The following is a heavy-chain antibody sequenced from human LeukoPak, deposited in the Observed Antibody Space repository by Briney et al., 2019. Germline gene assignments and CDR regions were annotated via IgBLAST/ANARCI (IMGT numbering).Heavy chain of an antibody. V-gene: IGHV1-8*01. CDR2: MNPNSGTV. J-gene: IGHJ4*02. D-gene: IGHD7-27*01. CDR3: TRGASDYWGENYFDY. Sequence: ASVKVSCKASGYSFTNYDINWVRQAPGHGLEWMGWMNPNSGTVGYAQKFQGRVTMTRNASISAAYMELSSLTSEDAAVYYCTRGASDYWGENYFDYWGQGSLVTVSS. CDR1: GYSFTNYD.